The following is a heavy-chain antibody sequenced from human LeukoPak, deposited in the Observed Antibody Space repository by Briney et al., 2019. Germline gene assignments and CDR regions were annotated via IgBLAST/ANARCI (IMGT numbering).Heavy chain of an antibody. CDR3: ARGRWRYCSSTSCYTRWFDP. CDR2: IYYSGST. V-gene: IGHV4-39*07. J-gene: IGHJ5*02. Sequence: SETLSLTCTVSGGSISSSGYYWGWIRQPPGKGLEWIGSIYYSGSTNYNPSLKSRVTISVDTSKNQFSLKLSSVTAADTAVYYCARGRWRYCSSTSCYTRWFDPWGQGTLVTVSS. D-gene: IGHD2-2*02. CDR1: GGSISSSGYY.